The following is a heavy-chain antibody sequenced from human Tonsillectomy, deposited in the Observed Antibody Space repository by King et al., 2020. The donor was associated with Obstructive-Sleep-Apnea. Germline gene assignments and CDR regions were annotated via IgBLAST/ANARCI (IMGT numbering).Heavy chain of an antibody. CDR3: ARDPTYPNNAFDN. CDR1: GFTVSSNF. CDR2: IYKDGST. D-gene: IGHD2-2*02. Sequence: VQLVESGGGLVQPGGSLRLSCAASGFTVSSNFMSWVRQAPGKGLEWVSIIYKDGSTYYADSVKGRFIISRDNSKNTLYLQMNSLRVEDTAVYYCARDPTYPNNAFDNWGLGTMVTVS. J-gene: IGHJ3*02. V-gene: IGHV3-66*01.